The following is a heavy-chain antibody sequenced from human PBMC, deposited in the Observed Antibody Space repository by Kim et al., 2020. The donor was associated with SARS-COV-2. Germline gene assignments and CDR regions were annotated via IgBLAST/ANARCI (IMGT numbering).Heavy chain of an antibody. Sequence: YGKSRITNSRDNSKNALYLQMNSLRAEDTAVYYCAGGDYIWGSQTWFDRWGRGTLVTVSS. V-gene: IGHV3-30*07. J-gene: IGHJ2*01. D-gene: IGHD3-16*01. CDR3: AGGDYIWGSQTWFDR.